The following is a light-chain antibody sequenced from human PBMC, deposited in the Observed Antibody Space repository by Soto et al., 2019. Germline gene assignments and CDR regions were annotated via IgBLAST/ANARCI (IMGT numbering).Light chain of an antibody. CDR1: QSISIY. J-gene: IGKJ2*01. CDR3: QQRSDWQYT. CDR2: ASS. Sequence: DIKRTQSPSSVSASIGDRVTITCRTSQSISIYLNWYQQIPGKAPKLLIYASSNLHTGVPSRFSGSASGTDFTLTISTLQAEDLAVYYCQQRSDWQYTFGQGTKVDIK. V-gene: IGKV1-39*01.